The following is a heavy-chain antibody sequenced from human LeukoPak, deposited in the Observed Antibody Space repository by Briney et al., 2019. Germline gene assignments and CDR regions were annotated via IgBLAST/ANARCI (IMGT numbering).Heavy chain of an antibody. J-gene: IGHJ4*02. CDR3: ARAPTYYLGSGSRFSDY. CDR2: MNPNSGNT. D-gene: IGHD3-10*01. Sequence: EASVKVSCKASGYTFANFDIDWVRQATGQGLEWMGWMNPNSGNTDFAQKFQGRITMTRNTSISTAYMELSSLRSDDTAVYYCARAPTYYLGSGSRFSDYWGQGTLVTVSS. V-gene: IGHV1-8*01. CDR1: GYTFANFD.